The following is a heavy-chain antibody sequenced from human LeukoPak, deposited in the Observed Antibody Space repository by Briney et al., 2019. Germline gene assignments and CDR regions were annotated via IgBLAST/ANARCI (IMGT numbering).Heavy chain of an antibody. CDR3: ARGPNYYDYYYYYYMDV. D-gene: IGHD1-26*01. J-gene: IGHJ6*03. CDR1: GGSFSGYY. CDR2: INHSGST. Sequence: PSETLSLTCAVYGGSFSGYYWSWIRQPPGKGLEWIGEINHSGSTNYNPSLKSRVTISVDTSKNQFSLKLSSVTAADTAVYYCARGPNYYDYYYYYYMDVWGKGTTVTVSS. V-gene: IGHV4-34*01.